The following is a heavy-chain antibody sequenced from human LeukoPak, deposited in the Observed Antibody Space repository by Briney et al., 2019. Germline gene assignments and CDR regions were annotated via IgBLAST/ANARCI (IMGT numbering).Heavy chain of an antibody. V-gene: IGHV4-34*01. CDR2: IYHSGST. CDR1: GGSFSGYY. CDR3: ARVSSGWHTDY. Sequence: KPSETLSLTCAVYGGSFSGYYWSWIRQPPGKGLEWIGSIYHSGSTYYNPSLKSRVTISVDTSKNQFSLKLSSVTAADTAVYYCARVSSGWHTDYWGQGTLVTVSS. J-gene: IGHJ4*02. D-gene: IGHD6-19*01.